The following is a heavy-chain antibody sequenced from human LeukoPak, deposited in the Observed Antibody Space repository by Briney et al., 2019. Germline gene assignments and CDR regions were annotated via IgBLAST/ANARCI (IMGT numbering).Heavy chain of an antibody. CDR2: IYYSGST. D-gene: IGHD2-2*01. Sequence: PSETLSLTCTVSGGSISSYYWSWIRQPPGKGLEWIGYIYYSGSTNYNPSLKSRVTISVDTSKNQFSLKLSSVTAADTAVYYCASQSQLRHYYYYYMDVWGKGTTVTVSS. CDR1: GGSISSYY. J-gene: IGHJ6*03. V-gene: IGHV4-59*01. CDR3: ASQSQLRHYYYYYMDV.